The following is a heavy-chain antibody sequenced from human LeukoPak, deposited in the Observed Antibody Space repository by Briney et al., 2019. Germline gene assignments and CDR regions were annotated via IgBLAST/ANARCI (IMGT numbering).Heavy chain of an antibody. D-gene: IGHD1-1*01. Sequence: ASVKVSCKASGYTFTGYYMHWVRQAPGQGLEWMGWINPNSGGTNYAQKFQGRVTMTRDTSISTAYMELSRLRSDDTAVYYCAREEKGYLQLERRRRFDYWGQGTLVTVSS. J-gene: IGHJ4*02. CDR3: AREEKGYLQLERRRRFDY. CDR2: INPNSGGT. CDR1: GYTFTGYY. V-gene: IGHV1-2*02.